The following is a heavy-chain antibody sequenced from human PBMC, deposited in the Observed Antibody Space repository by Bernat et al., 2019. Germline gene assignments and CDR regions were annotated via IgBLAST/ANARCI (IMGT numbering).Heavy chain of an antibody. J-gene: IGHJ4*02. D-gene: IGHD3-10*01. CDR2: ISGSGGST. V-gene: IGHV3-23*04. CDR3: ANEGLWFGEENF. CDR1: GFTFSNAW. Sequence: EVQLVESGGGLVKPGGSLRLSCAASGFTFSNAWMNWVRQAPGKGLEWVSAISGSGGSTYYADSGKGLFTISRDNSKNTLYLQMNSLRAEDTAVYYCANEGLWFGEENFWGQGTLVTVSS.